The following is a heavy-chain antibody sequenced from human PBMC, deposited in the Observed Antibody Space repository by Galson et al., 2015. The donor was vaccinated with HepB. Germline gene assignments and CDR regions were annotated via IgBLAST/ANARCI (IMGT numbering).Heavy chain of an antibody. CDR1: GFTFNTYA. D-gene: IGHD3-22*01. Sequence: SLRLSCAAPGFTFNTYAMSWVRQAPGKGLEWVSALSGSGASTYYADSVKGRFTISRDNSKNTLYLQMNSLKAEDTAVYYCAKDSHCDSTGYYGSTIDYWGQGTLVTVSS. V-gene: IGHV3-23*01. CDR2: LSGSGAST. J-gene: IGHJ4*02. CDR3: AKDSHCDSTGYYGSTIDY.